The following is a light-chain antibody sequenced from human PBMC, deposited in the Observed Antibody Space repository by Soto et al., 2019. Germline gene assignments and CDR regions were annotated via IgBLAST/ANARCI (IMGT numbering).Light chain of an antibody. CDR3: QQANSFPLT. J-gene: IGKJ4*01. Sequence: DIQMTQSPSSVSASVGDRVTITCRASQGISSRFAWYQQKPGKAPNLLIYAASNLQSGVPSRFSGSGSETDFTLTIGSLQPEDFATYYCQQANSFPLTCGGGTKVEIK. V-gene: IGKV1-12*01. CDR1: QGISSR. CDR2: AAS.